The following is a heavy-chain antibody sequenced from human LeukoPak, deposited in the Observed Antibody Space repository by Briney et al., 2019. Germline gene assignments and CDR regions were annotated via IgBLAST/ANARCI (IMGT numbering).Heavy chain of an antibody. CDR1: GFTCSSYS. CDR3: ARDPTGGSSVWSPGGRQAIQGAFDI. Sequence: GGSLRLSCAASGFTCSSYSMNWVRQAPGKGLEWVSSISSSSSYIYYADSVKGRFTISGDNAKNSLYLQMNSLRAEDTAVYYCARDPTGGSSVWSPGGRQAIQGAFDIWGQGTMVTVSS. V-gene: IGHV3-21*01. CDR2: ISSSSSYI. D-gene: IGHD6-19*01. J-gene: IGHJ3*02.